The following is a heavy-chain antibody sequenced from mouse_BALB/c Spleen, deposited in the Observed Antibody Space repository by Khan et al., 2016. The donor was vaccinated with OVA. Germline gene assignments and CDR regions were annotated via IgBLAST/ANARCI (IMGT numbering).Heavy chain of an antibody. CDR1: GYSITSDYA. J-gene: IGHJ4*01. Sequence: EVKLVESGPGLVKPSQSLSLTCTVTGYSITSDYAWNWIRQFPGNKLEWMGYISYSGSTSYNPSLKSRISITRDTSKNQFFLQLNSVTTEDTATYYCARWGGYYYAMDYWGQGTSVTVSS. D-gene: IGHD2-2*01. CDR3: ARWGGYYYAMDY. CDR2: ISYSGST. V-gene: IGHV3-2*02.